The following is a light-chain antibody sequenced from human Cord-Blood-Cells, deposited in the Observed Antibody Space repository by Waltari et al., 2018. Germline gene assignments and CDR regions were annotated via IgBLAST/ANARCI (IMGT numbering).Light chain of an antibody. V-gene: IGLV2-11*01. CDR2: DDS. J-gene: IGLJ3*02. CDR3: CSYAGSYTLV. Sequence: QSALTQPRSVSGSPGQSVTISCTGTSSDVGGYNYVSWYQQHPGKAPKIMIYDDSNRPSGVPDRFPGSKSGNTASLTISGLQAEDEADYYCCSYAGSYTLVFGGGTKLTVL. CDR1: SSDVGGYNY.